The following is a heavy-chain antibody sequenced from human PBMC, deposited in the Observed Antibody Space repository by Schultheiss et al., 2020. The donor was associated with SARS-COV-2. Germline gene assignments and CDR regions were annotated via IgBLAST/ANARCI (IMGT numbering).Heavy chain of an antibody. J-gene: IGHJ5*02. D-gene: IGHD1-7*01. CDR3: ARAPVTGTTSWFDP. V-gene: IGHV4-59*06. CDR1: GGSISSYY. Sequence: SETLSLTCTVSGGSISSYYWSWIRQPPGKGLEWIGYIYYSGSTYYNPSLKSRVTISVDTSKNQFSLKLSSVTAADTAVYYCARAPVTGTTSWFDPWGQGTLVTVSS. CDR2: IYYSGST.